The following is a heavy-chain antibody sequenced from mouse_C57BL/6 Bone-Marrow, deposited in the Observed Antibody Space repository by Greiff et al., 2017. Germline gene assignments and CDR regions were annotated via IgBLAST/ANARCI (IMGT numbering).Heavy chain of an antibody. D-gene: IGHD2-10*01. V-gene: IGHV7-1*01. Sequence: EVKLVESGGGLVQSGRSLRLSCATSGFTFSDFYMEWVRQAPGKGLEWIAASRNKANDYTTEYSASVKGRFIVSRDTSQSILYLQMNALRAEDTAIYYCARDAYAYRGFAYWGQGTLVTVSA. J-gene: IGHJ3*01. CDR2: SRNKANDYTT. CDR1: GFTFSDFY. CDR3: ARDAYAYRGFAY.